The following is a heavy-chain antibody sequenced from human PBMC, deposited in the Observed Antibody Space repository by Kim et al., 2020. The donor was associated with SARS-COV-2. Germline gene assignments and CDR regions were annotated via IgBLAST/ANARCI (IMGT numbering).Heavy chain of an antibody. V-gene: IGHV4-59*01. CDR1: GDSISSYY. Sequence: SETLSLTCTVSGDSISSYYWSWIRQPPGKGLEWIGYIYYSGSTSYNPSLTSRVTIAVDTSKNQFSLKLSSVTAADTAVYYCARWSGYATYWGQGILVTVS. J-gene: IGHJ4*02. CDR2: IYYSGST. D-gene: IGHD5-12*01. CDR3: ARWSGYATY.